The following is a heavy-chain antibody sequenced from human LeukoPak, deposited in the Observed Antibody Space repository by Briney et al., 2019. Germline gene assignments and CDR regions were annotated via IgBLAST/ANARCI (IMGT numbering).Heavy chain of an antibody. CDR2: IYYSGST. CDR1: GGSISGSSYF. D-gene: IGHD4-23*01. J-gene: IGHJ4*02. Sequence: SETLSLTCTVSGGSISGSSYFWGWIRQPPGKGLEWIGSIYYSGSTYYNPSLKSRVTISVDTSKNQFSLKLNSVTAADTAVYYCARNGGNSDYDYWGQGTLVTVSA. CDR3: ARNGGNSDYDY. V-gene: IGHV4-39*07.